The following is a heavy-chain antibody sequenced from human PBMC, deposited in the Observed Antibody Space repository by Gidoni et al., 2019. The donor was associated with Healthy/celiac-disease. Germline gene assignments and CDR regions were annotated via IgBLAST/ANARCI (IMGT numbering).Heavy chain of an antibody. CDR2: IYRGGST. CDR3: ARVQQWLAYNWFDP. D-gene: IGHD6-19*01. Sequence: EVQLVESGGGLVQPGGSLRLSCAASGFTVSSNSMSWVRQAPGKGLEWVSVIYRGGSTYYAASVKGRFTISRDNSKNTLYLQMNSLRAEDTAVYYCARVQQWLAYNWFDPWGQGTLVTVSS. CDR1: GFTVSSNS. V-gene: IGHV3-66*01. J-gene: IGHJ5*02.